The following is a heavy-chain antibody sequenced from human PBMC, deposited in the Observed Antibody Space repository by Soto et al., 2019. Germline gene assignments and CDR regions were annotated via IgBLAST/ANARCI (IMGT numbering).Heavy chain of an antibody. CDR3: ASAKSEKYYDFWSGYYARPDAFDI. J-gene: IGHJ3*02. V-gene: IGHV1-2*04. D-gene: IGHD3-3*01. CDR1: GYTFTGYY. CDR2: INPNSGGT. Sequence: GASVKVSWKASGYTFTGYYMHWVRQAPGQGLEWMGWINPNSGGTNYAQKFQGWVTITRDTSISTAYMELSRLRSDDTALYYCASAKSEKYYDFWSGYYARPDAFDIWGQGTMVT.